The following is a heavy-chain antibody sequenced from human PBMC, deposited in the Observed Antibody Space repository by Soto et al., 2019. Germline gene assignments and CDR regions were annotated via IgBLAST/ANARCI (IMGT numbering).Heavy chain of an antibody. CDR3: AQLEIPYGGVASGDTFYF. J-gene: IGHJ3*01. CDR1: GFSLGTGGVG. CDR2: IYWDDDR. D-gene: IGHD3-16*01. Sequence: QITLMESGPALVKPTQTLTLTRAFSGFSLGTGGVGVGWIRQPPGKALEWLALIYWDDDRRYHSSLKSRLTLTKDTSRHQVVLTMTNMYPVHSGSYNCAQLEIPYGGVASGDTFYFWGQGPIVTASS. V-gene: IGHV2-5*02.